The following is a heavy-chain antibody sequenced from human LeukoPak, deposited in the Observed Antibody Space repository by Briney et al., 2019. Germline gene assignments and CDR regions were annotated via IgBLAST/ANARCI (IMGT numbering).Heavy chain of an antibody. CDR2: ISSSSSYM. D-gene: IGHD1-26*01. Sequence: GGSLRLSCAASGFTFSSYSMNWVRQAPGKGLEWVSSISSSSSYMYYADSVKGRFTISRDNAKNSLYLQMNSLRAEDTAVYYCARPKQVGATADAFDIWGQGTMVTVSS. CDR3: ARPKQVGATADAFDI. J-gene: IGHJ3*02. V-gene: IGHV3-21*01. CDR1: GFTFSSYS.